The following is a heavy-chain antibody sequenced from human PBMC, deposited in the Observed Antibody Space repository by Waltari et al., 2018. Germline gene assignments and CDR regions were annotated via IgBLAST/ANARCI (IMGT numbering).Heavy chain of an antibody. J-gene: IGHJ3*02. V-gene: IGHV4-34*01. D-gene: IGHD2-2*01. CDR2: INHSGST. CDR1: GGSFSGYY. CDR3: ARNQPSVPAATSIIRDDAFDI. Sequence: QVQLQQWGAGLLKPSETLSLTCAVYGGSFSGYYWSWIRQPPGKGLEWIGEINHSGSTNSNPSLKSRVTISVDTSKNQFSLKLSSVTAADTAVYYCARNQPSVPAATSIIRDDAFDIWGQGTMVTVSS.